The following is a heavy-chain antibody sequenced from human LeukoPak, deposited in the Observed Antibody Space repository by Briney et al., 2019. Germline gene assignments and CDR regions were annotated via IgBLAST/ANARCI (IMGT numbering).Heavy chain of an antibody. CDR1: GGSISSYY. D-gene: IGHD5-18*01. J-gene: IGHJ6*03. CDR3: ARATEGGYTYDYFYYYYMDV. CDR2: IYYSGST. V-gene: IGHV4-59*01. Sequence: SETLSLTCTVSGGSISSYYWSWIRQPPGKGLEWIGYIYYSGSTNYNPSLKSRVTISVDTSKNQFSLKLSSVTAADTAVYYCARATEGGYTYDYFYYYYMDVWGKGTTVTISS.